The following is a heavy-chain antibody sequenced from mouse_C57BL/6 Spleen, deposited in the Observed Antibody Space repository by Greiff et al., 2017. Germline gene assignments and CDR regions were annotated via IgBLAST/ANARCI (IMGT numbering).Heavy chain of an antibody. CDR3: ARSRHYYYGSYAMDY. Sequence: VQLQQSGPELVKPGASVKISCKASGYTFTDYYMNWVKQSHGKSLEWIGDINPNNGGTSYNQKFKGKATLTVDKSSSTAYMELRSLTSEDSAVYYCARSRHYYYGSYAMDYWGQGTSVTVSS. CDR2: INPNNGGT. V-gene: IGHV1-26*01. J-gene: IGHJ4*01. CDR1: GYTFTDYY. D-gene: IGHD1-1*01.